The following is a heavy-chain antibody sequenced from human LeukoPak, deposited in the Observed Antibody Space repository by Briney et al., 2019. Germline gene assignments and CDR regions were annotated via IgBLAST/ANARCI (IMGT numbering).Heavy chain of an antibody. CDR1: GYTFTDYH. D-gene: IGHD3-10*01. V-gene: IGHV1-2*02. Sequence: ASVKVSCKASGYTFTDYHIHWVRQAPGQGLEWVAWIQPNRGTTHNAQKFEGRVTLTRDASITTAYMELSRLTSDDTALYFCAKSLESRDLDSWGQGTLVIVSS. CDR3: AKSLESRDLDS. CDR2: IQPNRGTT. J-gene: IGHJ4*02.